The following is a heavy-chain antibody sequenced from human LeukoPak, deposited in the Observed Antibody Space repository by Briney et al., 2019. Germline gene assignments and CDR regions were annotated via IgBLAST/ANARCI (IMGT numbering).Heavy chain of an antibody. D-gene: IGHD3-9*01. CDR1: GGSFSGYY. V-gene: IGHV4-34*01. CDR2: INHSGST. J-gene: IGHJ4*02. Sequence: SETLSLTCAVYGGSFSGYYWSWIRQPPGKGLEWIGEINHSGSTNYNPSLKSRVTISVDTSKNQFSLKLSSVTAADTAVYYCARLYDILTGVDYWGQGTLVTVSS. CDR3: ARLYDILTGVDY.